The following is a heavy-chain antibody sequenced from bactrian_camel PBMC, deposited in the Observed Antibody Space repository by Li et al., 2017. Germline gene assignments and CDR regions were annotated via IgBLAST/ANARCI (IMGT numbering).Heavy chain of an antibody. V-gene: IGHV3S1*01. D-gene: IGHD2*01. CDR1: GYTYSSNC. Sequence: HVQLVESGGDLVPPGESLRLSCAASGYTYSSNCMGWFRQASGKEREKVAALYTGGSNIYYADSVKGRFTISQDNAKNTVYLQMNSLKPEDTAMYYCAARGPYCYTKLSVRDFTYWGQGTQVTVS. CDR3: AARGPYCYTKLSVRDFTY. J-gene: IGHJ6*01. CDR2: LYTGGSNI.